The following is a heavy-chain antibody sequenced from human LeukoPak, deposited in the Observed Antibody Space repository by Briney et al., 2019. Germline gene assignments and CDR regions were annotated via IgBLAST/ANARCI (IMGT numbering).Heavy chain of an antibody. CDR3: ARDYRHDYGDYFDY. D-gene: IGHD4-17*01. CDR1: GFTFSSYA. V-gene: IGHV3-30-3*01. CDR2: ISYDGSNK. Sequence: GGSLRLSCAASGFTFSSYAMHWVRQAPGKGLEWVAVISYDGSNKYYADPVKGRFTISRDNSKNTLYLQMNSLRAEDTAVYYCARDYRHDYGDYFDYWGQGTLVTVSS. J-gene: IGHJ4*02.